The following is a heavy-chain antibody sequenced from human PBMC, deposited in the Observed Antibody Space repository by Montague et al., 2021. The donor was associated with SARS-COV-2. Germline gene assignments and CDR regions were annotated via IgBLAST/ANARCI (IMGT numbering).Heavy chain of an antibody. V-gene: IGHV4-34*01. Sequence: SETLSLTCAVYGGSFSGYYWSWIRQPPGQGLEWIGEINHSGSTNYNPSLKSRVTISVDTSKNQFSLMLSSVTAADTAVYYCARGGGYSYGAMDYWGQGTLVTVSS. CDR3: ARGGGYSYGAMDY. D-gene: IGHD5-18*01. CDR2: INHSGST. J-gene: IGHJ4*02. CDR1: GGSFSGYY.